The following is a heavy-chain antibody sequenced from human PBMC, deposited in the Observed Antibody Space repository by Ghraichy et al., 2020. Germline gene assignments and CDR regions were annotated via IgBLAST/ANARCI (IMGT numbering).Heavy chain of an antibody. CDR2: IKQDGSEK. J-gene: IGHJ4*02. Sequence: GGSLRLSCAVSGFSLSSLYINWVRQAPGKGLEWVANIKQDGSEKFSVDSLKGRFTISRDNAKNSVYLQMNSLRAEDTAVYYCAGGSGWIQEYCGQGILVTVSS. D-gene: IGHD3-10*01. V-gene: IGHV3-7*01. CDR1: GFSLSSLY. CDR3: AGGSGWIQEY.